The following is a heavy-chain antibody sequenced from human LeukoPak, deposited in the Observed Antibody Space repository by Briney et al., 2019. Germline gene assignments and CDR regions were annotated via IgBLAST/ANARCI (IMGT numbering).Heavy chain of an antibody. CDR2: IYYSGST. V-gene: IGHV4-59*01. CDR1: GGSSSSYY. J-gene: IGHJ6*03. CDR3: ARGPPDPYSSSWYKAYYYYIDV. Sequence: PSETLSLTCTVSGGSSSSYYWSWIRQPPGKGLEWIGFIYYSGSTNYNPSLKSRVTISVDTSKNQFSLKLSSVTAADTAVYYCARGPPDPYSSSWYKAYYYYIDVWGKGTTVTVSS. D-gene: IGHD6-13*01.